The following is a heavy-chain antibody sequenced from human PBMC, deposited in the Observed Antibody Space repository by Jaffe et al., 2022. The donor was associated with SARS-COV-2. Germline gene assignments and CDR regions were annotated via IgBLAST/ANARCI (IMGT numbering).Heavy chain of an antibody. D-gene: IGHD6-6*01. Sequence: EVQLVESGGGLVKTGGSLRLSCAASGFTFSNAWMSWVRQAPGKGLEWVGHIKSKTDGGTTDYAAPVKGRFTISRDDSKNTVYLQMNSLKTEDTAVYYCATPPGFFASSPFDFWGQGTLVIVSS. V-gene: IGHV3-15*01. CDR2: IKSKTDGGTT. CDR1: GFTFSNAW. CDR3: ATPPGFFASSPFDF. J-gene: IGHJ4*02.